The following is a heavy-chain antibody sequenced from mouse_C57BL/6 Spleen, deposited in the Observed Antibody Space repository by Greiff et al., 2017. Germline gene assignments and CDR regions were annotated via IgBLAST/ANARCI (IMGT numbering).Heavy chain of an antibody. Sequence: QVQLQQPGTELVQPGASVKLSCKASGYTFTSYWMHWVKQRPGQGLEWIGNINPSNGGTNYNEKFKSKATLTVDKSSSTAYMQLSSLTSEDSAVYYCARSGVTTVVARYFDVWGTGTTVTVSS. D-gene: IGHD1-1*01. CDR2: INPSNGGT. CDR1: GYTFTSYW. CDR3: ARSGVTTVVARYFDV. V-gene: IGHV1-53*01. J-gene: IGHJ1*03.